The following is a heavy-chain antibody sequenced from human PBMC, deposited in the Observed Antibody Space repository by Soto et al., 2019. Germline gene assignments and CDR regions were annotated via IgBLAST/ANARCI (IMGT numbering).Heavy chain of an antibody. J-gene: IGHJ4*02. CDR2: IYYSGST. D-gene: IGHD3-16*02. CDR1: GGSISSYY. CDR3: ARQIYDFVWGTYRPFYFDY. V-gene: IGHV4-59*08. Sequence: PSETLSLTCTVSGGSISSYYWSWIRQPPGKGLEWIGYIYYSGSTNYNPSLKSRVTISVDTSKNQFSLNLRSVTAADTAVYYCARQIYDFVWGTYRPFYFDYWGQGTLVTVSS.